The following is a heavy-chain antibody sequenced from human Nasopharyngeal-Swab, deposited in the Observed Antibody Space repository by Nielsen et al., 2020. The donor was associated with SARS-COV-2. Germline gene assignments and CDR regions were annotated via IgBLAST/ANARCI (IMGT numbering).Heavy chain of an antibody. CDR1: GGIIRSDW. CDR3: ARVLRAGAVGITHNAFDI. V-gene: IGHV4-4*02. CDR2: VYHSGST. J-gene: IGHJ3*02. Sequence: SETLSLTCVVSGGIIRSDWWSWVRQPPGKGLEWIGEVYHSGSTKYNPSFNSRVTISVDKSKSQFSLKLTSVTAADTAVYFCARVLRAGAVGITHNAFDIWGQGTQVTVSS. D-gene: IGHD1-26*01.